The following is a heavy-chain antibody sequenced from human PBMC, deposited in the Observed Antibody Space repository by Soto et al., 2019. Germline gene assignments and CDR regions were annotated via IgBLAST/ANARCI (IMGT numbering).Heavy chain of an antibody. CDR1: GFTFSSYA. V-gene: IGHV3-30-3*01. CDR3: ARDSRATGAGAFDI. D-gene: IGHD1-26*01. J-gene: IGHJ3*02. CDR2: ISYDGSNI. Sequence: GGALRVSCAASGFTFSSYAMHWVRQAPGKGLEWVAVISYDGSNIYYADSVKGRFTISRDNSKNTLYLQMNSLRAEDTAAHYCARDSRATGAGAFDIWGLGTMVTVSS.